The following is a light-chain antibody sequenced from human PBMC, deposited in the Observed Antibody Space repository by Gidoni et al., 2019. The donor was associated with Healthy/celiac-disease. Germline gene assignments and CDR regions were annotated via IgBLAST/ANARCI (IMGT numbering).Light chain of an antibody. CDR2: SNN. CDR3: AAWDDSLNGFYV. CDR1: SSNIGSNT. J-gene: IGLJ1*01. V-gene: IGLV1-44*01. Sequence: QSVLTQPPSASGTPGQMVTISCSGSSSNIGSNTVNWYQPLPGTAPKLLIYSNNQRPSGVPDRFSGSKSGTSASLAISGLQSEDEADYYCAAWDDSLNGFYVVGTGTKVTVL.